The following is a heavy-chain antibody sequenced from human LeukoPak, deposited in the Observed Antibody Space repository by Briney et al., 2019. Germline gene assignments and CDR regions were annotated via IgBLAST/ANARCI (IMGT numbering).Heavy chain of an antibody. D-gene: IGHD3-22*01. CDR1: GGSFSGYY. V-gene: IGHV4-34*01. CDR3: AREVYYDSSGYYRRTNWFDP. CDR2: INHSGST. Sequence: PSETLSLTCAVYGGSFSGYYWSWIRQPPGKGLEWIGEINHSGSTNYNPSLKSRVTISVDTSKNQFSLKLSSVTAADTAVYYCAREVYYDSSGYYRRTNWFDPWGQGTLVTVSS. J-gene: IGHJ5*02.